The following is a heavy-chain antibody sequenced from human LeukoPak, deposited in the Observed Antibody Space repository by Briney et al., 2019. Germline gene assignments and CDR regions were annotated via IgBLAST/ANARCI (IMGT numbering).Heavy chain of an antibody. CDR1: GFTFSSYA. J-gene: IGHJ4*02. CDR3: AKDPRNSGYSYGYSSH. CDR2: ISGSGGST. Sequence: GGSLRLSCAASGFTFSSYAMSWVRQAPGNRLEWVSAISGSGGSTYYADSVKGRFTISRDNSKNTLYLQMNSLRAEDTAVYYCAKDPRNSGYSYGYSSHWGQGTLVTVSS. D-gene: IGHD5-18*01. V-gene: IGHV3-23*01.